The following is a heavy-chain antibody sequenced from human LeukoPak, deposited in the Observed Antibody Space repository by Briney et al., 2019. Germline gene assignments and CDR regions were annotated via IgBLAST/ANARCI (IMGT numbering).Heavy chain of an antibody. CDR1: GFTFSSYA. CDR2: ISYDGSNK. Sequence: PGGSLRLSCAAPGFTFSSYAMHWVRQAPGKGLEWVAVISYDGSNKYYADSVKGRFTISRDNSKNTLYLQMNSLRAEDTAVYYCARDPSFDIAVAGDAFDTWGQGTMVTVSS. V-gene: IGHV3-30*04. CDR3: ARDPSFDIAVAGDAFDT. D-gene: IGHD6-19*01. J-gene: IGHJ3*02.